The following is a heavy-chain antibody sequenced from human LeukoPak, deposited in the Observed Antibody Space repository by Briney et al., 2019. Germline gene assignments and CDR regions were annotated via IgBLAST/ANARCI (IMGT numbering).Heavy chain of an antibody. Sequence: GGALRLSCAVSGFSFRIYAMNWVRQAPGKGLEWISGIVGSADDTRYADSVKGRFTISRDNSKNTLYLQMNSLRAEDTAIYYCAKDLLQGDGYWDIDSWGQGTLVTVSP. CDR1: GFSFRIYA. CDR2: IVGSADDT. V-gene: IGHV3-23*01. D-gene: IGHD5-24*01. CDR3: AKDLLQGDGYWDIDS. J-gene: IGHJ4*02.